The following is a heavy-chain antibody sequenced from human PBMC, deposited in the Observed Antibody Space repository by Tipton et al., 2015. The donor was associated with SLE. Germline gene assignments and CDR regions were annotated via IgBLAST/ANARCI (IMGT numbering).Heavy chain of an antibody. CDR1: GGSISSNY. D-gene: IGHD3-22*01. V-gene: IGHV4-59*01. CDR2: IYYSGST. J-gene: IGHJ3*02. CDR3: ASSALSVVVVTHAFDI. Sequence: TLSLTCTVSGGSISSNYWSWIRQPPGKGLEWIGYIYYSGSTNYNPSLKSRVTISVDTSKNQFSLKLSSVTAADTAVYYCASSALSVVVVTHAFDIWGQGTMVTVSS.